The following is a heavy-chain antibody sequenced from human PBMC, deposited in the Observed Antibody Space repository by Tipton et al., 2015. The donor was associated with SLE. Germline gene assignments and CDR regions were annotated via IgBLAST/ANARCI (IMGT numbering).Heavy chain of an antibody. J-gene: IGHJ4*02. D-gene: IGHD2-21*01. CDR2: IRNDGTNK. Sequence: SGFPFSPYGMHWVRQAPGKGLEWVAFIRNDGTNKYYADSVKGRFTVSRDISKNTVYLQMNSLRAEDTAVYYCAKDPIVVVIATFDYWGQGTLVTVSS. CDR1: GFPFSPYG. CDR3: AKDPIVVVIATFDY. V-gene: IGHV3-30*02.